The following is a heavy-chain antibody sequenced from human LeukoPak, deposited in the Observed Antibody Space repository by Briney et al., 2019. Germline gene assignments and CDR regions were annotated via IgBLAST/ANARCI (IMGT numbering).Heavy chain of an antibody. Sequence: SETLSLTCTVSGGSISSYYWSWIRQPPGKGLEWIGYIYYSGSTNYNPSLKSRVTISVDTCKNQFSLKLSSVTAADTAVYYCAREAAAGLFDYWGQGTLVTVSS. V-gene: IGHV4-59*01. D-gene: IGHD6-13*01. J-gene: IGHJ4*02. CDR2: IYYSGST. CDR3: AREAAAGLFDY. CDR1: GGSISSYY.